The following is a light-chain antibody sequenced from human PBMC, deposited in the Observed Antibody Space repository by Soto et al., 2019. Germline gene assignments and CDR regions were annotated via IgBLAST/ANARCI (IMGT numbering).Light chain of an antibody. J-gene: IGKJ1*01. CDR3: MQPLHTPWT. CDR2: MTS. V-gene: IGKV2-28*01. Sequence: DIVLTQSPLSLPVSPGEPASISCRSSQRLLNRNGYNYLDWFVQKPGQSPQLLIYMTSNRSPGVPDRFSGSGSGTDFTLTISRVEAEDVGVYYCMQPLHTPWTFGQGTKVDIK. CDR1: QRLLNRNGYNY.